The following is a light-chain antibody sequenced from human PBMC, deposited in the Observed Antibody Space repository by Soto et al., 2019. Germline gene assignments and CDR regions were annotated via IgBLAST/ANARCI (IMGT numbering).Light chain of an antibody. CDR2: AAS. V-gene: IGKV1-39*01. J-gene: IGKJ5*01. Sequence: DIQMTQSPSSLSASVGDRVTITCRASESINRHLNWYQQQPGKAPKLLIYAASSLPNGVPSRFWGGGSGTDFTLIITTLQPEDFATYYCQQSYTALSITFGPGTRLEIK. CDR1: ESINRH. CDR3: QQSYTALSIT.